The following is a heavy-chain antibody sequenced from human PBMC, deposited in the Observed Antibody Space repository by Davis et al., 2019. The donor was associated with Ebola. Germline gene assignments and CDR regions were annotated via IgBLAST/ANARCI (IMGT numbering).Heavy chain of an antibody. Sequence: MPSETLSLTCAVYGGSLSGYWWTWIRQPPGKGLEWIGQINHSGSTDYNPSLKSRVIMSVDKSTKQFSLKLSSVTAADTAVYYCARGSHYVSSGYYYDAFDIWGQGTMVTVSS. CDR1: GGSLSGYW. CDR2: INHSGST. J-gene: IGHJ3*02. V-gene: IGHV4-34*01. CDR3: ARGSHYVSSGYYYDAFDI. D-gene: IGHD3-22*01.